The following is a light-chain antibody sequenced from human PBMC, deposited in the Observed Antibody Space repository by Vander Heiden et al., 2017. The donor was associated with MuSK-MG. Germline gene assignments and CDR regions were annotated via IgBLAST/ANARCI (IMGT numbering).Light chain of an antibody. J-gene: IGKJ1*01. CDR3: QEYKTYAGA. Sequence: DIQMTPSPSTLSSSVGDRVTITCRASQTIDKWLAWYQQKPGKAPRLLIYKASSLETGVPARFSGSGSGTEFTLTISGLQPDDFATYFCQEYKTYAGAFGQGTKVEIK. CDR1: QTIDKW. CDR2: KAS. V-gene: IGKV1-5*03.